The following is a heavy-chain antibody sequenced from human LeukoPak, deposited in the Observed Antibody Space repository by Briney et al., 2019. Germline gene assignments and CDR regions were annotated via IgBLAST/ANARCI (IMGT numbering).Heavy chain of an antibody. Sequence: GASVKVSCKASGYTFTGYYMHWVRQAPGQGLEWMGWINPNSGGTNYAQKFQGRVTMTRDTSISTAYMELSRLRSDDTAVYYCARVWGYCSSTSCYGGGYFDYWGQGTLVTVSS. J-gene: IGHJ4*02. D-gene: IGHD2-2*01. CDR3: ARVWGYCSSTSCYGGGYFDY. V-gene: IGHV1-2*02. CDR1: GYTFTGYY. CDR2: INPNSGGT.